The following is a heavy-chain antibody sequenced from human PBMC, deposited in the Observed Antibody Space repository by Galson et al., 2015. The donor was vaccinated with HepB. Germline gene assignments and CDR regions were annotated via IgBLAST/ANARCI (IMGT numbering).Heavy chain of an antibody. CDR3: ARDRASIAARPVRYFDL. V-gene: IGHV1-18*01. CDR2: ISAYNGNT. D-gene: IGHD6-6*01. CDR1: GYTFTSYG. J-gene: IGHJ2*01. Sequence: SVKVSCKASGYTFTSYGISWVRQAPGQGLEWMGWISAYNGNTNYAQKLQGRVTMTTDTSTSTAYMELRSLRSDDTAVYYCARDRASIAARPVRYFDLWGRGTLVTVSS.